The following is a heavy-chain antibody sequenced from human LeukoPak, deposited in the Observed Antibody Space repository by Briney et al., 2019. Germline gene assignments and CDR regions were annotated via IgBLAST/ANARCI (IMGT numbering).Heavy chain of an antibody. J-gene: IGHJ4*02. D-gene: IGHD1-1*01. V-gene: IGHV4-39*07. CDR1: GGSISSSSYY. Sequence: SETLSLTCTVSGGSISSSSYYWGWIRQPPGKGLEWIGSIYYSGSTYYNPSLKSRVTISVDTSKNQFSLKLSSVTAADTAVYYCARSQRKLYYFDYWGQGTLVTVSS. CDR3: ARSQRKLYYFDY. CDR2: IYYSGST.